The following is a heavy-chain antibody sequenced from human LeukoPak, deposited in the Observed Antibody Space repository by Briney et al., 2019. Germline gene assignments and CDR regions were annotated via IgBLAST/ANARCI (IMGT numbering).Heavy chain of an antibody. CDR3: VRDLGGRSGH. D-gene: IGHD1-26*01. CDR2: INEDGSTT. V-gene: IGHV3-74*01. J-gene: IGHJ4*02. Sequence: GGSLRLSCAASGFTFGSNWMHWVRQAPGKGLVWVSRINEDGSTTNYADSVKGRSTIFRDNAKSTLYLQMNSLRAEDTAVYYCVRDLGGRSGHWGQGTLVTVSS. CDR1: GFTFGSNW.